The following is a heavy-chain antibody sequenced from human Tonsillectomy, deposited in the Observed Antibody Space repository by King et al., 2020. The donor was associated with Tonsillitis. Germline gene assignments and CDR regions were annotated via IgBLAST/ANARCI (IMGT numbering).Heavy chain of an antibody. CDR1: GGSISSGSYS. Sequence: QLQESGPGLVKPSQTLSLTCAVSGGSISSGSYSWSWIRQPPGKGLEWIGYIYYSGSTSYNPSLKSRVTISIDTSKNQFSLKLSSVTAADTAVYYCASGSGGYYFDYWGQGTLVTVSS. J-gene: IGHJ4*02. CDR3: ASGSGGYYFDY. D-gene: IGHD3-10*01. CDR2: IYYSGST. V-gene: IGHV4-30-4*07.